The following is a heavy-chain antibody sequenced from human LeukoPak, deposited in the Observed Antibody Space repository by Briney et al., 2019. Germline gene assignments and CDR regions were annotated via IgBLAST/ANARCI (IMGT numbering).Heavy chain of an antibody. J-gene: IGHJ4*02. CDR3: ARRSVTSPIDY. CDR2: IYYSGST. D-gene: IGHD4-17*01. Sequence: SETLSLTCTVSGGSISSYYWSWIRQPPGKGLEWIGYIYYSGSTYYNPSLKSRVTISVDTSKNQFSLKLSSVTAADTAVYYCARRSVTSPIDYWGQGTLVTVSS. V-gene: IGHV4-59*04. CDR1: GGSISSYY.